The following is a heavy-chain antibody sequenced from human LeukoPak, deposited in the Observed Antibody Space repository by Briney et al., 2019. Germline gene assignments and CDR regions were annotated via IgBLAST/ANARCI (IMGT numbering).Heavy chain of an antibody. J-gene: IGHJ5*02. V-gene: IGHV1-69*05. CDR2: IIPIFGTA. CDR3: ARGRCSSTSCYTKGGNWFDP. Sequence: AASVKVSCKASGGTFSGCAISWVRQAPGQGLEWMGGIIPIFGTANYAQKFQGRVTITTDESTSKAYMELSSLRSEDTAVYYCARGRCSSTSCYTKGGNWFDPWGQGTLVTVSS. CDR1: GGTFSGCA. D-gene: IGHD2-2*02.